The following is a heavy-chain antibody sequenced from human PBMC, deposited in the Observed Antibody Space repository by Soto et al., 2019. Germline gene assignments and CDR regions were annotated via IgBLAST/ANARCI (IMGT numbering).Heavy chain of an antibody. J-gene: IGHJ4*02. Sequence: GASVKVSCKASGGTFSSYAISWVRQAPGQGLEWMGGIIPIFGTANYAQKFQGRVTITADESTSTAYMELSSLRSEDTAVYYCARADNDYVWGSYRYNFEDWGQGTLVTVFS. CDR1: GGTFSSYA. CDR2: IIPIFGTA. CDR3: ARADNDYVWGSYRYNFED. D-gene: IGHD3-16*02. V-gene: IGHV1-69*13.